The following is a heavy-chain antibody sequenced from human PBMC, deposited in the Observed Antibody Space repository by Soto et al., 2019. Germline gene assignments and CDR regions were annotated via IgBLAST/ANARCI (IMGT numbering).Heavy chain of an antibody. CDR1: GFTFSSYA. D-gene: IGHD3-10*01. V-gene: IGHV3-23*01. CDR2: LSGSGGTT. Sequence: EVQLLESGGGLVQPGGSLRLSCAASGFTFSSYAMSWVRQTPGKGLEWVSTLSGSGGTTYYADSVKGQFPISRDNSKSTLYLQMNSLRAEDTAVHYCAQEHGTYGPNQIDSWGQGTLVPVSS. CDR3: AQEHGTYGPNQIDS. J-gene: IGHJ5*01.